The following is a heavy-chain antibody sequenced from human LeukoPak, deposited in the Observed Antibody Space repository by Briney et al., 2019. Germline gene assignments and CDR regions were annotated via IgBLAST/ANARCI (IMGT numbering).Heavy chain of an antibody. CDR3: ARDQYDSWSRRGNFDS. CDR2: ISGSGDRT. CDR1: GFTFSSYA. V-gene: IGHV3-23*01. Sequence: QPGGSLRLSCAASGFTFSSYAMNWVRQAPGKGLEWVSSISGSGDRTYYADSVNGRFTISRDNSKNTLYLQMNSLRAEDTGVFYCARDQYDSWSRRGNFDSWGQGTLVIVSS. J-gene: IGHJ4*02. D-gene: IGHD3-3*01.